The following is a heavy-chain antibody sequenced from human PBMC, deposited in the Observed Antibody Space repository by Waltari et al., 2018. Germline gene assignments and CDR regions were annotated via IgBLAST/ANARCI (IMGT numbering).Heavy chain of an antibody. Sequence: EVQLVESGGGLIQPGGSLRLSCVGSGFTVNSNYMSWVRQVPGKGLEWVSNIPLGTNANYAESVRGRFTISRDNSKDTLYLQMNSLRVEDTAVYFCARHVSGPTRAVFDVWGQGTMVTVSP. D-gene: IGHD6-19*01. CDR2: IPLGTNA. CDR1: GFTVNSNY. V-gene: IGHV3-53*01. J-gene: IGHJ3*01. CDR3: ARHVSGPTRAVFDV.